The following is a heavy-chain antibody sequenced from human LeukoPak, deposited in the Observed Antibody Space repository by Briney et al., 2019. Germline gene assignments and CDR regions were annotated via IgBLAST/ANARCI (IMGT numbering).Heavy chain of an antibody. Sequence: PGGSLRLSCAASGFTFSSYSMNWVRQAPGKGLEWVSYISISSSTIYYADSVKGRFTISRDNAKNSLYLQMNSLRAEDTAVYYCAREVLPSGGMDVWGQGTTVTVSS. CDR2: ISISSSTI. J-gene: IGHJ6*02. D-gene: IGHD6-19*01. V-gene: IGHV3-48*01. CDR1: GFTFSSYS. CDR3: AREVLPSGGMDV.